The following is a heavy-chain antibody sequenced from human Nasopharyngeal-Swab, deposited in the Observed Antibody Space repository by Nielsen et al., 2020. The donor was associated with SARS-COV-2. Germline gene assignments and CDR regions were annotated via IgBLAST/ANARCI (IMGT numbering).Heavy chain of an antibody. CDR1: GFTFDDYP. CDR2: LRGDSGGI. CDR3: LRGDRRDY. Sequence: GGSLRLSCAASGFTFDDYPMHWVRQAPGKGLEWVSGLRGDSGGIGYADSVKGRFTISRDNAKNSLYLEMNSLRAEDTAVYYCLRGDRRDYWGPGTLVSVSS. D-gene: IGHD3-22*01. J-gene: IGHJ4*02. V-gene: IGHV3-9*01.